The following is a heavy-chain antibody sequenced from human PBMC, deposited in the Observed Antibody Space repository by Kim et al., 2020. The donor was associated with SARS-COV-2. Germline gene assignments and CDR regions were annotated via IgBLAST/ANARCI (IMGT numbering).Heavy chain of an antibody. V-gene: IGHV3-7*03. Sequence: GGSLRLSCAASGFTFSSYWMSWVRQAPGKGLEWVANIKQDGSEKYYVDSVKGRFTISRDNAKNSLYLQMNSLRAEDTAVYYCARVAVRGVIYGGSSPRLYGMDVWGQGTTVTVSS. CDR3: ARVAVRGVIYGGSSPRLYGMDV. CDR1: GFTFSSYW. J-gene: IGHJ6*02. CDR2: IKQDGSEK. D-gene: IGHD3-10*01.